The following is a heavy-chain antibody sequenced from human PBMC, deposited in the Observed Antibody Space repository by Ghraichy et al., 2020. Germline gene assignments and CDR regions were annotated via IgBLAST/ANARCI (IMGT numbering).Heavy chain of an antibody. Sequence: GGSLRLSCAASGFTFSSYAMSWVRQAPGKGLEWVSAISGSGGSTYYADSVKGRFTISRDNSKNTLYLQMNSLRAEDTAVYYCAKESPRIAVAGTAEYFQHWGQGTLVTVSS. V-gene: IGHV3-23*01. CDR2: ISGSGGST. CDR3: AKESPRIAVAGTAEYFQH. D-gene: IGHD6-19*01. CDR1: GFTFSSYA. J-gene: IGHJ1*01.